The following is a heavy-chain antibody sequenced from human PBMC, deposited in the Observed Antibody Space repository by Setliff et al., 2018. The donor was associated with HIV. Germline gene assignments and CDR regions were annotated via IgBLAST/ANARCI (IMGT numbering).Heavy chain of an antibody. V-gene: IGHV4-4*07. CDR2: IYDSGAT. CDR1: GGSFNNYH. D-gene: IGHD3-10*01. CDR3: ARDRHYYGSGSYGP. Sequence: TETLSLTCTVSGGSFNNYHWSWIRQPAGKGLEWIGRIYDSGATNYKPSLKSRVTMSIDKSNNQFSLYLTSVTAADTAIYYCARDRHYYGSGSYGPWGQGILVTVSS. J-gene: IGHJ5*02.